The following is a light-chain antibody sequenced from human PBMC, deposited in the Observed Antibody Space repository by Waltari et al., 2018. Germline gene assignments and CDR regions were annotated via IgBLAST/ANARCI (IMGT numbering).Light chain of an antibody. CDR1: GSAIGRYDI. Sequence: QSALTQPASVSGSPGQSVTISCTGAGSAIGRYDIVSWYQQLPGNAPKLIICDVSKRPSGVSDRFSGSKSGDTASLTISGLQFEDEADYYCCSYAGNYIWVFGGGTRLTVL. CDR2: DVS. V-gene: IGLV2-23*02. CDR3: CSYAGNYIWV. J-gene: IGLJ3*02.